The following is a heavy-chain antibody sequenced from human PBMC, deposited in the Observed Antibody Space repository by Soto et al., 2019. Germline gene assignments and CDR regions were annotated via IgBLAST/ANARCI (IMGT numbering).Heavy chain of an antibody. J-gene: IGHJ6*02. V-gene: IGHV1-69*13. Sequence: ASVKVSCKASGGTFSSYAISWVRQAPGQGLEWMGGIIPIFGTANYAQKFQGRVTITADESTSTAYMELSSLRSEDTAVYYCARDRVATIDYYYYGMDVWGQGTTVTAP. CDR2: IIPIFGTA. CDR3: ARDRVATIDYYYYGMDV. CDR1: GGTFSSYA. D-gene: IGHD5-12*01.